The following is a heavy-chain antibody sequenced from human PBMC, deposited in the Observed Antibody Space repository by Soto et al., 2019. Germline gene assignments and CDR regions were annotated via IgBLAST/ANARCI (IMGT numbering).Heavy chain of an antibody. D-gene: IGHD6-13*01. J-gene: IGHJ4*02. CDR1: GFTFSSYA. CDR2: ISGSGGST. Sequence: PGGSLRLSCAASGFTFSSYAMSWVRQAPGKGLEWVSAISGSGGSTYYADSVKGRFTISRDNSKNTLYLQMNSLRAEDTAVYYCAKSRKPMIAAAGTNFDYWGQGTLVTVSS. V-gene: IGHV3-23*01. CDR3: AKSRKPMIAAAGTNFDY.